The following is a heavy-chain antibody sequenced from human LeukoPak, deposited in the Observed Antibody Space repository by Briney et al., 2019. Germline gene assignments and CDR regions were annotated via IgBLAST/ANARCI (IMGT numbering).Heavy chain of an antibody. D-gene: IGHD4-17*01. V-gene: IGHV4-34*01. CDR1: GGSFTDNY. Sequence: SGTLSLTCAVYGGSFTDNYWSWIRQPPGKGLEWIGEINHSGSTNFNPPLKSRVTILVDASKNQFSLKLNSVTAADTAVYYCATIINGEDDYWGQGTLVTVSS. J-gene: IGHJ4*02. CDR3: ATIINGEDDY. CDR2: INHSGST.